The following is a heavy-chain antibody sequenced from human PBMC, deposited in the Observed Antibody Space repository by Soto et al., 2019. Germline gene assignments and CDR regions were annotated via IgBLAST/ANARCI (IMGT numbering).Heavy chain of an antibody. CDR1: GGPISIYY. CDR3: ARDHGPMAARPDSYYYGMDV. CDR2: IYYSGST. V-gene: IGHV4-59*01. Sequence: SETLSITCTFSGGPISIYYWSWIRQPPGKALEWIGYIYYSGSTNYNPSLKSRVTISVDTSKNQFSLKLSSVTAADTAVYYCARDHGPMAARPDSYYYGMDVWGQGTTVTVSS. J-gene: IGHJ6*01. D-gene: IGHD6-6*01.